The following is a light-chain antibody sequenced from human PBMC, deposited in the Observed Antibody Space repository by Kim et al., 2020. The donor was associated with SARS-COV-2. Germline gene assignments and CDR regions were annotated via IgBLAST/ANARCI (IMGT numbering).Light chain of an antibody. V-gene: IGKV3-15*01. J-gene: IGKJ5*01. Sequence: EIVMTQSPATLSVSPGERATLSCRASQSVSSNLAWYQQKPGQAPRLLIYGASTSATGIPARFSGSGSGTEFTLTISSLQSEDFAVYYCQQYNNRPPDTFGQGTRVEIK. CDR2: GAS. CDR1: QSVSSN. CDR3: QQYNNRPPDT.